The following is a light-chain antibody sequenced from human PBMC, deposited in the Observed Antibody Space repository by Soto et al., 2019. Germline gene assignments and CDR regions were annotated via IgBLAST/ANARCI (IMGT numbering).Light chain of an antibody. V-gene: IGLV2-8*01. J-gene: IGLJ1*01. CDR3: KSYAGSNTYV. CDR1: NNDLGDYDF. Sequence: QSALTQPPSASGSPGQSVPISCTGNNNDLGDYDFVSWYQHHPGKAPRLIIYEVVQRPSGVPDRFSGSKSGNTASLTVSGLQAADEGEYFCKSYAGSNTYVFGSGSKLTVL. CDR2: EVV.